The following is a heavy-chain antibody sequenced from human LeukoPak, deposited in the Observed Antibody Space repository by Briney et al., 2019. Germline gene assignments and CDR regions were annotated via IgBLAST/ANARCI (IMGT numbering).Heavy chain of an antibody. D-gene: IGHD3-22*01. CDR3: ARGNYYDPTTYYRVFDI. Sequence: SETLSLTCTVSGGSLSSYYWSWIRQPPGKGLEWIGYIYYSGSTNYNPSLKSRVSMSVGTSKIQFSLKLSSVTAADTAVYYCARGNYYDPTTYYRVFDIWGQGTMVTVSS. CDR1: GGSLSSYY. CDR2: IYYSGST. J-gene: IGHJ3*02. V-gene: IGHV4-59*01.